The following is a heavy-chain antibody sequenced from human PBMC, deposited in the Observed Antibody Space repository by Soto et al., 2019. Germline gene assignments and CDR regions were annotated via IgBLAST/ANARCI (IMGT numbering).Heavy chain of an antibody. J-gene: IGHJ5*01. CDR1: GGSCSGHS. V-gene: IGHV4-34*01. CDR2: INHSGRV. D-gene: IGHD3-22*01. Sequence: HSDTLSLTCAVDGGSCSGHSWTWIRQSPGKGLEWIGDINHSGRVNYSPSLKSRVTISLDTSKNQFSLTLSAVTAADTAMYYCSTRAYDTNGYYRFDPWGQGTLVTVSS. CDR3: STRAYDTNGYYRFDP.